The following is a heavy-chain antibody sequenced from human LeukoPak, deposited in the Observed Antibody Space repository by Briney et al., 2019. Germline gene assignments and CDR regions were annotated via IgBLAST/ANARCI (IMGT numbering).Heavy chain of an antibody. D-gene: IGHD2-21*02. CDR1: GFTFSSYA. V-gene: IGHV3-64*01. CDR2: ISSNGGST. J-gene: IGHJ4*02. Sequence: PGGSLRLSCAASGFTFSSYAMHWVRQAPGKGLEYVSAISSNGGSTFYAYSVKGRFTISRDNSKNTLYLQMGSLRDEDMAVYYCARSLVVTAPLDYWGQGTLVTVCS. CDR3: ARSLVVTAPLDY.